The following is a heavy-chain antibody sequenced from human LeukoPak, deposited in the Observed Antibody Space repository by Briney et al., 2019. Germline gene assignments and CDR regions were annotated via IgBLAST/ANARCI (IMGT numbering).Heavy chain of an antibody. Sequence: SETLSLTCTVSGGSVSTNSYYWSWIRQPAGKGLEWIGRIYTSGSTNYNPSLKSRVTMSVDTSKNQFSLKLSSVTAADTAVYYCARAVGSGSFQTYYYYMDVWGKGTTVTISS. CDR1: GGSVSTNSYY. J-gene: IGHJ6*03. CDR2: IYTSGST. CDR3: ARAVGSGSFQTYYYYMDV. D-gene: IGHD3-10*01. V-gene: IGHV4-4*07.